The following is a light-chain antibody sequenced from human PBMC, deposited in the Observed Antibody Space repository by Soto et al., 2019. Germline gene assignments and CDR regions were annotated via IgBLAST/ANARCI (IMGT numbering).Light chain of an antibody. CDR1: QGISSY. V-gene: IGKV1-8*01. CDR3: QQYYSYST. Sequence: AIRMTQSPSSFSASTGDRVTITCRARQGISSYLAWYQQKPGKAPKLLIYAASTLQSGVPSRFSGSGSGTDFTLTISCLQSEDFATYYCQQYYSYSTFGQGTKV. CDR2: AAS. J-gene: IGKJ1*01.